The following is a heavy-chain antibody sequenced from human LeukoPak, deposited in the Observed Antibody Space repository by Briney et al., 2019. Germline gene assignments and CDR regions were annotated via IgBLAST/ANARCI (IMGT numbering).Heavy chain of an antibody. Sequence: PSEPLSLTCAVYGGSFSGYYWCWIRQPPGKGLEWIGEINHSGSTNYNPSLKSRVTISVDTSKNQFSLKLSSVTAADTAEYYCARIKTSSSYGRYYYYYMDVWGKGTTVTVSS. CDR1: GGSFSGYY. CDR2: INHSGST. V-gene: IGHV4-34*01. D-gene: IGHD6-6*01. CDR3: ARIKTSSSYGRYYYYYMDV. J-gene: IGHJ6*03.